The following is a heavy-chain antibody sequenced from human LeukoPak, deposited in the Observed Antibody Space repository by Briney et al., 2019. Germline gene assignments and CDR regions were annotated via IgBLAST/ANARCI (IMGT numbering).Heavy chain of an antibody. J-gene: IGHJ4*02. V-gene: IGHV3-11*01. CDR3: TTELWFGAYYFDY. D-gene: IGHD3-10*01. CDR1: GFTFSDYY. CDR2: ISSSGSTI. Sequence: GGSLRLSCAASGFTFSDYYMSWIRQAPGKGLEWVSYISSSGSTIYYADSVKGRFTISRDNAKNSLYLQMNSLRAEDTAVYYCTTELWFGAYYFDYWGQGTLVTVSS.